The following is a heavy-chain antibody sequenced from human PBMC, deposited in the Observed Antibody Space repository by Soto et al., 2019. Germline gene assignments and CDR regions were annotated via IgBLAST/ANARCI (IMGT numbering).Heavy chain of an antibody. CDR2: FYSNDAK. CDR1: GFSLSTNGVG. V-gene: IGHV2-5*01. CDR3: VYRRKGVTGAGWFVL. J-gene: IGHJ5*02. D-gene: IGHD3-9*01. Sequence: TGEWSGPTLVNPTQTLTLTCTFSGFSLSTNGVGVGWIRQPPGKALEGRGLFYSNDAKSSSPSLKSRLSLAKDTSKSQVVLTMTNMDLVDTATYYCVYRRKGVTGAGWFVLWGQGTLVTVSS.